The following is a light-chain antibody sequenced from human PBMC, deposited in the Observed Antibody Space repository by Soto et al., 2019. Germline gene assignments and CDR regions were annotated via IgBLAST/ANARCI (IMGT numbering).Light chain of an antibody. CDR3: QQYGSSPT. Sequence: EIVLTQSPGTLSLSPGERATLSCRASQSVSSSYLAWYQQKPGQAPRLLIYGASSRATSIPDRFSGSGSGTDFTLTISRLEPEDFAVHYCQQYGSSPTFGGGTKVDIK. CDR2: GAS. V-gene: IGKV3-20*01. CDR1: QSVSSSY. J-gene: IGKJ4*01.